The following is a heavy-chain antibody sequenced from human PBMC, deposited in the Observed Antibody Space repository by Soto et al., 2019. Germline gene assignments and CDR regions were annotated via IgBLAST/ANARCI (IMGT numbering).Heavy chain of an antibody. CDR2: IYWDDDK. D-gene: IGHD3-16*01. CDR3: AHRQNWAGGFDY. Sequence: QITLKESGPTLVKPTRTLTLTCTFSGFSLSTSGVVVGWIRQPPGKALEWLALIYWDDDKRYSPSLKSRHTITKDTSNNQVVLTMTNMDPVDTAIYYCAHRQNWAGGFDYWGQGTLVTVSS. CDR1: GFSLSTSGVV. V-gene: IGHV2-5*02. J-gene: IGHJ4*02.